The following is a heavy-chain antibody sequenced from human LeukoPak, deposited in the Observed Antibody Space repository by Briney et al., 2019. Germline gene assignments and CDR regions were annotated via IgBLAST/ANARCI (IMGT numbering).Heavy chain of an antibody. CDR1: GGSISSYY. J-gene: IGHJ4*02. CDR3: ARTRYSSGWFFDY. Sequence: SETLSLTCTVSGGSISSYYWSWIRQPPGKGLEWIGFIYYSGSANYNPSLRSRVTISVDTSKNQFSLKLTSVTAANTAVYYCARTRYSSGWFFDYWGQGILVTVSS. CDR2: IYYSGSA. V-gene: IGHV4-59*01. D-gene: IGHD6-19*01.